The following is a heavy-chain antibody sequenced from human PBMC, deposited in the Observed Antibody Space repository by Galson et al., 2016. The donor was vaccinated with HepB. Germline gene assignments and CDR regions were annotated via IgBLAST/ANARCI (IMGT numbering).Heavy chain of an antibody. D-gene: IGHD6-19*01. V-gene: IGHV3-33*01. Sequence: SLRLSCAASGFTFISYGMHWVRQAPGKGLEWVATIWYDGSNKYYADSVKGRFTISRDNSNSTLFLQMDSLRPEDTAIYYCARDLLSRAVAGSEAGFWGQGTLVTVSS. CDR1: GFTFISYG. CDR3: ARDLLSRAVAGSEAGF. J-gene: IGHJ4*02. CDR2: IWYDGSNK.